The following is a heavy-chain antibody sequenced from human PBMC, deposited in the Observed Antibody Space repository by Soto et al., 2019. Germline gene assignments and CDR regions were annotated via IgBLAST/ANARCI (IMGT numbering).Heavy chain of an antibody. CDR2: ISAYSGKT. CDR3: AIDPYLGDHQY. CDR1: GYTFTTYG. J-gene: IGHJ4*02. Sequence: QVQLVQSGGEVKKPGASVKVSCKTSGYTFTTYGISWVRQAPGQGLEWVGWISAYSGKTHYAQKFQGKVTMTTDTSTNTAYLERRSLRSDDTAVYYGAIDPYLGDHQYWGQGTLVTVSS. D-gene: IGHD3-16*01. V-gene: IGHV1-18*01.